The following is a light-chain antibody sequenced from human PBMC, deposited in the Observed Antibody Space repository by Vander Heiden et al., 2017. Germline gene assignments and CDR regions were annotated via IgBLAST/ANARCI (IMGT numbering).Light chain of an antibody. V-gene: IGLV2-11*01. CDR2: DVG. J-gene: IGLJ3*02. CDR3: CSYAGNYGV. Sequence: QYALTQPRSVSAFPGQSVTISCTGSTSAVGGHDYVSSYPQYPGKVPGKVPILLIFDVGKWPSGVPHRFSGSKSGNTASLTISGVQAEDEADYYCCSYAGNYGVFGGGTSLTVL. CDR1: TSAVGGHDY.